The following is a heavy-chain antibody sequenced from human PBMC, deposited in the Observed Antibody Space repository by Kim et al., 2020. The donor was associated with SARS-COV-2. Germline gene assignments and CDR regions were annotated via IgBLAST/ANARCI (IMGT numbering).Heavy chain of an antibody. D-gene: IGHD2-2*01. CDR1: GFTFSSYG. V-gene: IGHV3-30*18. CDR3: AKDDRLGYCSSTSCYGFFDY. CDR2: ISYDGSNK. J-gene: IGHJ4*02. Sequence: GGSLRLSCAASGFTFSSYGMHWVRQAPGKGLEWVAVISYDGSNKYYADSVKGRFTISRDNSKNTLYLQMNSLRAEDTAVYYCAKDDRLGYCSSTSCYGFFDYWGQGTLVTVSS.